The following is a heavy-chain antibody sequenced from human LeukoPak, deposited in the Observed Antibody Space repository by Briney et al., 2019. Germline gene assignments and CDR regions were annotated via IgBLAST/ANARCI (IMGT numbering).Heavy chain of an antibody. J-gene: IGHJ4*02. V-gene: IGHV3-30*02. CDR1: GFTFSTYS. CDR3: AKDIAYYYDSSGPLFDN. Sequence: GGSLRLSCAASGFTFSTYSMNWVRQAPGKGLEWVAFIRHDGSNKYYTDSVKGRLTISRDNSKNTLYLQMNSLRPEDTAVYYCAKDIAYYYDSSGPLFDNWGQGTLVTVSS. CDR2: IRHDGSNK. D-gene: IGHD3-22*01.